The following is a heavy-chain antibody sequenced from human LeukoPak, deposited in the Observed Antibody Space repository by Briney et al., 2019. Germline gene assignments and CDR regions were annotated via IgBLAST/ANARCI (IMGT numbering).Heavy chain of an antibody. J-gene: IGHJ4*02. CDR1: GFTFSSYS. V-gene: IGHV3-23*01. CDR2: ISGSGGST. CDR3: AKDSCSSTSCLYYFDY. D-gene: IGHD2-2*01. Sequence: GSLRLSCAASGFTFSSYSMSWVRQAPGKGLEWVSAISGSGGSTYYADSVKGRFTISRDNSKNTLYLQMNSLRAEDTAVYYCAKDSCSSTSCLYYFDYWGQGTLVTVSS.